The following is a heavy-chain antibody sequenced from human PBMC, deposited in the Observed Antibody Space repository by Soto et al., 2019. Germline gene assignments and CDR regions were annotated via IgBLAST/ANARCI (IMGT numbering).Heavy chain of an antibody. CDR2: ISAHNGNT. Sequence: QVHLVQSGAEVKKPGASVKVSCKGSGYGFTTYGITWVRQAPGQGLEWMAWISAHNGNTNDAQKLQGRVTVTRDTSTSTAYMELRSLRAADTAVYYCARGRYGDYWGQGALVTVSS. D-gene: IGHD1-1*01. J-gene: IGHJ4*02. CDR3: ARGRYGDY. V-gene: IGHV1-18*01. CDR1: GYGFTTYG.